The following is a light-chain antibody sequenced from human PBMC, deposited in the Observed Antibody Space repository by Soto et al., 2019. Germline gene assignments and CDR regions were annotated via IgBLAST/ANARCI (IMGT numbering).Light chain of an antibody. J-gene: IGKJ1*01. CDR2: DAS. Sequence: EMVMTQSPATLSVSPGERATLSCRASQSVSNKLAWYQQKPGQAPRLLIYDASTRATGIPARFSGSGSGTEFTLIISSLQSEDFAIYYCQQYNNGPPWTFGHGTKVDTK. CDR1: QSVSNK. V-gene: IGKV3-15*01. CDR3: QQYNNGPPWT.